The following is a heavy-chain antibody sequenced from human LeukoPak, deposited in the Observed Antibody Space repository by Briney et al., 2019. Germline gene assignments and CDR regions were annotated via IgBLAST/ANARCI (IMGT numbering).Heavy chain of an antibody. J-gene: IGHJ4*02. D-gene: IGHD3-10*01. CDR3: ARALYGSGSYYTLPAY. V-gene: IGHV1-2*06. CDR1: GYTFTGYY. CDR2: INPNSGVT. Sequence: APVKVSCKASGYTFTGYYMHWVRQAPGQRLEWRGRINPNSGVTHYAQKFHGRVTITRDTSISTAYMELRRLRSDDTAVYYCARALYGSGSYYTLPAYWGQGTLVTVSS.